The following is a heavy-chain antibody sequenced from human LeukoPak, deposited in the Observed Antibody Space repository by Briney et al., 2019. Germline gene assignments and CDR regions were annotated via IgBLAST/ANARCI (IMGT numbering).Heavy chain of an antibody. D-gene: IGHD1/OR15-1a*01. CDR3: ARGRNNAFDI. Sequence: SQTLSLTCAISGDSDSSSSDAWTSIGQSPSGGLEWLGRTYYMSNDYAVSVKSRMTINADTSKNQVSLQLSSVTPEDTAVYYCARGRNNAFDIWGRGTMVTVSS. CDR2: TYYMSN. J-gene: IGHJ3*02. V-gene: IGHV6-1*01. CDR1: GDSDSSSSDA.